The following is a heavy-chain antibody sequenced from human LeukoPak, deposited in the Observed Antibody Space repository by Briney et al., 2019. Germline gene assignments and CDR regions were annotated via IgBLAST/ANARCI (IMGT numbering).Heavy chain of an antibody. Sequence: GESLKISCRGSGYIFTTYWISWVRQMPGKGLEWMGRIDPSDSYTNYSPSFEGHVTISADKSISTAYLQWSSLKASDTAMYYRARSAWHTYGMDVWGQGTTVTVSS. CDR2: IDPSDSYT. J-gene: IGHJ6*02. D-gene: IGHD2-21*01. V-gene: IGHV5-10-1*01. CDR1: GYIFTTYW. CDR3: ARSAWHTYGMDV.